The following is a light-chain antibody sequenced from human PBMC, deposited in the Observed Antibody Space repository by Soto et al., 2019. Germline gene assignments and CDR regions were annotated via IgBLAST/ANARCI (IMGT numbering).Light chain of an antibody. Sequence: DIPLTQSPSFLSPSIGESVTITCRASQVISTSLAWYQVKQGKXPKLLIYAASTLESGVPSRFSATVSGTEFSITITSLQPEDFETYYCQQLFDSPITFGQGTRLEIK. CDR1: QVISTS. V-gene: IGKV1-9*01. CDR2: AAS. J-gene: IGKJ5*01. CDR3: QQLFDSPIT.